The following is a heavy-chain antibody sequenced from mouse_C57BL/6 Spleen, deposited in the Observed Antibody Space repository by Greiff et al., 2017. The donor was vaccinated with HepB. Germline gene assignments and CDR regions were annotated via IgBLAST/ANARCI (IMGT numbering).Heavy chain of an antibody. CDR2: ISSGSSTI. D-gene: IGHD2-3*01. CDR3: ARGWLLRWYFDV. CDR1: GFTFSDYG. J-gene: IGHJ1*03. V-gene: IGHV5-17*01. Sequence: EVKVEESGGGLVKPGGSLKLSCAASGFTFSDYGMHWVRQAPEKGLEWVAYISSGSSTIYYADTVKGRFTISRDNAKNTLFLQMTSLRSEDTAMYYCARGWLLRWYFDVWGTGTTVTVSS.